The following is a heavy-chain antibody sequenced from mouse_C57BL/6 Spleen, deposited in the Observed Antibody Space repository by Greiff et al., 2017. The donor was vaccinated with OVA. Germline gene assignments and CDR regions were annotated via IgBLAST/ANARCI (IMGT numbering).Heavy chain of an antibody. J-gene: IGHJ3*01. Sequence: VQLQQSGAELVRPGASVKLSCTASGFNIKDDYMHWVKQRPEQGLEWIGWIDPENGDTEYASKFQGKATITADTSSNTAYLQLSSLTSEDTAVYYCTKGSSYMAWFAYWGQGTLVTVSA. CDR1: GFNIKDDY. CDR2: IDPENGDT. V-gene: IGHV14-4*01. D-gene: IGHD1-1*01. CDR3: TKGSSYMAWFAY.